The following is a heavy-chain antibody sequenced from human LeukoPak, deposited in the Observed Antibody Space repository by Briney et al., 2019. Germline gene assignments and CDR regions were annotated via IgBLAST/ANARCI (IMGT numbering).Heavy chain of an antibody. Sequence: GGSLRLSCVASGFTFSTFAMAWVRQVPGKGLEWVAVISGSGGVTHYADSVKGRYTISRDDSKNTVFLQMNSLRADDTAVHYCARSGYTGYDHPSWGQGTLVTVSS. CDR1: GFTFSTFA. D-gene: IGHD5-12*01. J-gene: IGHJ5*02. V-gene: IGHV3-23*01. CDR2: ISGSGGVT. CDR3: ARSGYTGYDHPS.